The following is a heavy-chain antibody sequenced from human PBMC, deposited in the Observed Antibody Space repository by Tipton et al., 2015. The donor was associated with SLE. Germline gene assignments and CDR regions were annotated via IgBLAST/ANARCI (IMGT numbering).Heavy chain of an antibody. V-gene: IGHV4-61*02. J-gene: IGHJ6*03. CDR2: IYTSGST. CDR3: ARDRADGGFLEWGYYYYYMDV. CDR1: GDSISSGSYY. Sequence: GLVKPSQTLSLTCIVSGDSISSGSYYWSWIRQSAGKGLEWIGRIYTSGSTNYNPSLKSRVTISVDTSKNQFSLKLSSVTAADTAVYYCARDRADGGFLEWGYYYYYMDVWGKGTTVTVSS. D-gene: IGHD3-3*01.